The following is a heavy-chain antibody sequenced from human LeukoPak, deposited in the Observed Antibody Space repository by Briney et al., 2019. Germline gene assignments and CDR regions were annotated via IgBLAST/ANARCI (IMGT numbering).Heavy chain of an antibody. CDR2: MNPNRGNT. CDR1: GYTFTSYD. J-gene: IGHJ5*02. D-gene: IGHD2-15*01. CDR3: ARGVKKYCSGGSCYWFDP. Sequence: GASVKVSCKASGYTFTSYDINWVRQAPGQGLEWMGWMNPNRGNTGYAQKFQGRVTMTRNTSISTAYMELSSLRSEDTAVYYCARGVKKYCSGGSCYWFDPWGQGTLVTVSS. V-gene: IGHV1-8*01.